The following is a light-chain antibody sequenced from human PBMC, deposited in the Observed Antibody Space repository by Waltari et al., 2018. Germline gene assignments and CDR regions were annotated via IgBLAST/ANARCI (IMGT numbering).Light chain of an antibody. J-gene: IGKJ4*01. CDR1: QGVSSY. V-gene: IGKV3-11*01. CDR3: QQRSNWP. CDR2: DAS. Sequence: EIVLTQSPATLSLSPGERATLSCRASQGVSSYLAWYQQKPRQAPRLLLYDASNRATGIPARFSGSGSGTDFTLTISSLEPEDFAVYFCQQRSNWPFGGGTKVEIK.